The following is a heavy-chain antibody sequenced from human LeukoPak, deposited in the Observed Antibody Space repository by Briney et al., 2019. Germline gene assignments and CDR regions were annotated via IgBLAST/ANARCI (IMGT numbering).Heavy chain of an antibody. CDR1: GDSLSSGDYY. J-gene: IGHJ3*02. Sequence: PSETVSLTCTVYGDSLSSGDYYWRWLRPPAGKGLEWIGRISSSGSTNYNPSLKSRVTISVDTSKNQFTLKLSSVTAADTAVYFCARGPYSYDSSGAFDIWGQGTMVTVSS. V-gene: IGHV4-61*02. CDR3: ARGPYSYDSSGAFDI. D-gene: IGHD3-22*01. CDR2: ISSSGST.